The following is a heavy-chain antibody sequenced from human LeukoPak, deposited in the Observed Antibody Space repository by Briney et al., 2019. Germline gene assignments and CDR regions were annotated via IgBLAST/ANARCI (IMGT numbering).Heavy chain of an antibody. Sequence: GGSLRLSCAASGFTFSDYWMHWVRQDPEKGLVWVSRINGDGNRINYSDSVKGRFTISRDNAKNTLYLQMNSLRAEDTALYYCARDSIGGRTKFGPWGQGILVTVSS. CDR1: GFTFSDYW. CDR2: INGDGNRI. D-gene: IGHD2-8*01. J-gene: IGHJ5*02. CDR3: ARDSIGGRTKFGP. V-gene: IGHV3-74*01.